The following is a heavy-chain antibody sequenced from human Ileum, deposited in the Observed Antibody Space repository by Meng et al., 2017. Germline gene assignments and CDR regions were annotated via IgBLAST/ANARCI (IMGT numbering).Heavy chain of an antibody. CDR1: GFTFSSYS. V-gene: IGHV3-21*01. J-gene: IGHJ5*02. Sequence: ELQLVESGGDLVKPGGSLRLSCAASGFTFSSYSMNWVRQAPGKGLEWVSSISSSSSYIYYADSLKGRFTISRDNAKNSLYLQMNSLRAEDTAVYYCARERQDNRWFDPWGQGTLVTVSS. CDR3: ARERQDNRWFDP. D-gene: IGHD1-1*01. CDR2: ISSSSSYI.